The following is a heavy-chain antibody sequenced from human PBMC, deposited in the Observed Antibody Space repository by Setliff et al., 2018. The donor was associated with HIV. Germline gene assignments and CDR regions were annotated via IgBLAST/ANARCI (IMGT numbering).Heavy chain of an antibody. CDR2: IGTYNGDT. D-gene: IGHD3-10*01. J-gene: IGHJ6*03. CDR3: AREGLWFGDRGYYMDV. Sequence: ASVKVSCKASGYTFTSSGITWVRQAPGQGPEWMGWIGTYNGDTNYAQKFQGRVTMTTDTSTSTAYMELRGLISDDTAVYYCAREGLWFGDRGYYMDVWGTGTAVTVSS. CDR1: GYTFTSSG. V-gene: IGHV1-18*01.